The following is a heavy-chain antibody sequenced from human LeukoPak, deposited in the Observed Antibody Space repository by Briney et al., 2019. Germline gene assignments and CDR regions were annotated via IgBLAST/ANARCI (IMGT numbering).Heavy chain of an antibody. CDR3: ARRTTYYDFWSGYYTEFSYNWFDP. J-gene: IGHJ5*02. Sequence: ASVKVSCKASGYTFTSYDINWVRQATGQGLEWMGWMNPNSGNTGYAQKFQGRLTMTRNTSISTAYMELSSLRSEDTAVYYCARRTTYYDFWSGYYTEFSYNWFDPWGQGTLVTVSS. D-gene: IGHD3-3*01. CDR2: MNPNSGNT. V-gene: IGHV1-8*01. CDR1: GYTFTSYD.